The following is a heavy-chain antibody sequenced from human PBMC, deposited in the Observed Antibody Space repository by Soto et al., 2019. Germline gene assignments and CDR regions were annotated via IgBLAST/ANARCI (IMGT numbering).Heavy chain of an antibody. Sequence: QVQLVESGGGVVQPGRSLRLSCAASGFTFSSYGMHWVRQAPGKGLEWVAVIWYDGSNKYYADSVKGRFTISRDNSKNTLYLQMNSLRAEDTAVYYCARDPANVDIVATTAYGMDVWGQGTTVTVSS. V-gene: IGHV3-33*01. CDR3: ARDPANVDIVATTAYGMDV. J-gene: IGHJ6*02. D-gene: IGHD5-12*01. CDR2: IWYDGSNK. CDR1: GFTFSSYG.